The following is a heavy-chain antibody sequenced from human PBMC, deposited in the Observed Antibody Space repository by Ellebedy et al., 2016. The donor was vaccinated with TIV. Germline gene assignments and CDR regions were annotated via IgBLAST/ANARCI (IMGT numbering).Heavy chain of an antibody. CDR3: AREGLRYFDWYES. D-gene: IGHD3-9*01. Sequence: GSLRLXXTVSGGSISSYYWSWIRQPAGKGLEWIGRIYTSGSTNYNPSLKSRVTMSVDTSKNQFSLKLSSVTAADTAVYYCAREGLRYFDWYESWGQGTLVTVSS. CDR2: IYTSGST. CDR1: GGSISSYY. V-gene: IGHV4-4*07. J-gene: IGHJ5*01.